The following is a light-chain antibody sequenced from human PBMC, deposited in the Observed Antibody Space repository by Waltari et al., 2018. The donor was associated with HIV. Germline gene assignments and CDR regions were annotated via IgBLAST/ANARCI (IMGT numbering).Light chain of an antibody. CDR3: QQYYSTPLT. V-gene: IGKV4-1*01. CDR2: WAS. Sequence: DIVMTQSPDSLSVSLGEMAAINCNSSQSVLYSSNNNNYLAWYQQKPGQAPKLLFYWASTRSAGVPDRFSGSGSGADFTLTISSLQAEDVAVYYCQQYYSTPLTFGGGTKVEIK. CDR1: QSVLYSSNNNNY. J-gene: IGKJ4*01.